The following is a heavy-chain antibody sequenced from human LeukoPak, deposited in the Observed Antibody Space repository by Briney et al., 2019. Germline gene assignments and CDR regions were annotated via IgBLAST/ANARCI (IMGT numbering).Heavy chain of an antibody. CDR1: GDSISSYY. J-gene: IGHJ4*02. V-gene: IGHV4-34*01. Sequence: SETLSLTCTVSGDSISSYYWTWIRQTPGKGLEWIGEINHRGNTNYNPSLESRVTLSVDTSKNQFSLTLRSVTAADTAVYYCARDPTTVVTVPYYFDDWGQGTRVTVSS. CDR3: ARDPTTVVTVPYYFDD. CDR2: INHRGNT. D-gene: IGHD4-23*01.